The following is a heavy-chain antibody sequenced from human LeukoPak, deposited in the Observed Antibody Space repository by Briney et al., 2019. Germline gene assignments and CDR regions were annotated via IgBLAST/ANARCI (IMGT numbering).Heavy chain of an antibody. V-gene: IGHV1-2*02. CDR2: INPNSGGT. CDR1: GYTFTGYY. D-gene: IGHD6-13*01. CDR3: AREQYSSSWYPLDY. Sequence: ASVKVSCMASGYTFTGYYMHWVRQAPGQGLEWMGWINPNSGGTNYAQKFQGRVTMTRDTSISTAYMELSRLRSDDTAVYYCAREQYSSSWYPLDYWGQGTLVTVSS. J-gene: IGHJ4*02.